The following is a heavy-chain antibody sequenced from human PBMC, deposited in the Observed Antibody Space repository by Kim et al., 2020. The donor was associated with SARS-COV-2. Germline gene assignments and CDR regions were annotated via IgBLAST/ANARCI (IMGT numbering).Heavy chain of an antibody. J-gene: IGHJ3*02. V-gene: IGHV3-74*01. CDR1: GFASSSYW. CDR3: ARGNSHAFDM. D-gene: IGHD4-4*01. CDR2: INNDGTST. Sequence: GGSLRLSCVASGFASSSYWMHWVRQPPRKGLVWVSRINNDGTSTTNADSVKGRFTISRDNAKNTLYLQMNSLRADDTAVYYCARGNSHAFDMWGQGTMVTVSS.